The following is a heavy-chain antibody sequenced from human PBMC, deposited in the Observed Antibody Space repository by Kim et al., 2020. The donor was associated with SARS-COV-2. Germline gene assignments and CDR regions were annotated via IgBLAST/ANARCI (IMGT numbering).Heavy chain of an antibody. J-gene: IGHJ3*02. CDR1: GYTFTGYY. V-gene: IGHV1-2*02. CDR3: ARGGITMIVVDDAFDI. CDR2: INPNSGGT. D-gene: IGHD3-22*01. Sequence: ASVKVSCKASGYTFTGYYMHWVRQAPGQGLEWMGWINPNSGGTNYAQKFQGRVTMTRDTSISTAYMELSRLRSDDTAVYYCARGGITMIVVDDAFDIWGQGTMVTVSS.